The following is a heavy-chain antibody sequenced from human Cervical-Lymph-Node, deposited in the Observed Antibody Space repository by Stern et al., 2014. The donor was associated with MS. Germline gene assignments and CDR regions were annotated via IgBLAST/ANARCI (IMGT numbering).Heavy chain of an antibody. V-gene: IGHV4-39*02. Sequence: QLQLQESGPGLVKPSETLSLTCTVSGGSLSTTNFLGWIRQPPGKGLEWIGSINDRGKTYYNPSLKSRVTISVDTSKSQLSLKGTSVTAADTAVYYCAREITVTTSHWFDPWGQGTLVTVSS. CDR1: GGSLSTTNFL. D-gene: IGHD4-17*01. J-gene: IGHJ5*02. CDR2: INDRGKT. CDR3: AREITVTTSHWFDP.